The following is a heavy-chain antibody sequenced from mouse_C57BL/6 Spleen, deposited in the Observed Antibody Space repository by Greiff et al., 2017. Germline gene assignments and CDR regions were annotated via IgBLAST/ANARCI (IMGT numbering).Heavy chain of an antibody. J-gene: IGHJ2*01. Sequence: ASGYTFTSYWMRWVTQRPGQGLEWIGNINPSNGGTNYYEMFRSKATLPVDKSSSTAYMQLSSLTSDDSAVYDCARPLYYGSSYGYWGKGTTLTVSS. D-gene: IGHD1-1*01. CDR1: GYTFTSYW. CDR2: INPSNGGT. CDR3: ARPLYYGSSYGY. V-gene: IGHV1-53*01.